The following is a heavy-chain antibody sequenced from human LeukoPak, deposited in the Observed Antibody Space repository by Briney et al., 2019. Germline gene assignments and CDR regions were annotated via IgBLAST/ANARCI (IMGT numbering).Heavy chain of an antibody. CDR1: GFTFSTSW. Sequence: GGSLTLFCAASGFTFSTSWMHWVRHVPGKGLVWVSRINSDGRSTDYADSVKGRFTISRDNTKNTLYLQMNSLRVEDTAVYYCAHTVWSGNYFDYWGQGTLVTVSS. CDR3: AHTVWSGNYFDY. V-gene: IGHV3-74*01. J-gene: IGHJ4*02. D-gene: IGHD3-3*01. CDR2: INSDGRST.